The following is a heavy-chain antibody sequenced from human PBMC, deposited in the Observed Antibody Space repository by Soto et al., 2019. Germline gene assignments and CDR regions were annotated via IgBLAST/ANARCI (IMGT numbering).Heavy chain of an antibody. D-gene: IGHD6-19*01. CDR1: GXSISSSSYY. CDR3: ASATGYSSGWFYREPNYGMDV. V-gene: IGHV4-39*01. Sequence: LSLTCTVSGXSISSSSYYWGWIRQPPGKGLEWIGSIYYSGSTYYNPSLKSRVTISVDTSKNQFSLKLSSVTAADTAVYYCASATGYSSGWFYREPNYGMDVWGQGTTVTVS. CDR2: IYYSGST. J-gene: IGHJ6*02.